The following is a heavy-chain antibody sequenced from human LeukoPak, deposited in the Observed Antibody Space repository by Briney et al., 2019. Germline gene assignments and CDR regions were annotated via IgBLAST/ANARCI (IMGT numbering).Heavy chain of an antibody. CDR2: ISGSGGST. J-gene: IGHJ4*02. CDR3: ARDSGYSSSWCWDY. V-gene: IGHV3-23*01. D-gene: IGHD6-13*01. CDR1: GFTFSSYA. Sequence: LAGGSLRLSCAASGFTFSSYAMSWVRQAPGKGLEWVSAISGSGGSTYCADSVKGRFTISRDNPKNTLYLQMNSLRAEDTAVYYCARDSGYSSSWCWDYWGQGTLVTVSS.